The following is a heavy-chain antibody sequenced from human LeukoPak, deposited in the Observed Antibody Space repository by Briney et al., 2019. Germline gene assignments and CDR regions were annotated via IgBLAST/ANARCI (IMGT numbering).Heavy chain of an antibody. CDR3: VKEWKVGGLTLGFDY. CDR2: ISDSGGHT. Sequence: GSLRLSCAASGLTFSNHAMSWVRQAPGKGLEWVSAISDSGGHTYYADSVKGRFTISRDNSKDTLFLQMNSLRAEDTAVYYCVKEWKVGGLTLGFDYWGQGTLVTV. CDR1: GLTFSNHA. V-gene: IGHV3-23*01. J-gene: IGHJ4*02. D-gene: IGHD1-26*01.